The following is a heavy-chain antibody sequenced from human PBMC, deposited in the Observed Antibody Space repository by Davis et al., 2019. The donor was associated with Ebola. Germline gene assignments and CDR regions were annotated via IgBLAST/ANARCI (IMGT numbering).Heavy chain of an antibody. J-gene: IGHJ4*02. Sequence: SVQVSCKASGGTFSSYAISWVRQAPGQGLEWMGRIIPILGIANYAQKFQGRVTITADKSTRTAYMELSSLRSEDTAVYYCARDLAVAGDYWGQGTLVTVSS. V-gene: IGHV1-69*04. CDR3: ARDLAVAGDY. D-gene: IGHD6-19*01. CDR2: IIPILGIA. CDR1: GGTFSSYA.